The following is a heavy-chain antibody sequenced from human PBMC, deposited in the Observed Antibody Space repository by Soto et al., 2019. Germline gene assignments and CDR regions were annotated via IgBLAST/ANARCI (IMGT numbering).Heavy chain of an antibody. D-gene: IGHD6-19*01. V-gene: IGHV4-59*01. CDR3: CAVAGTPSYYYMDV. CDR2: IYYSGST. CDR1: GGSISSYY. J-gene: IGHJ6*03. Sequence: SETLSLTCTVSGGSISSYYWSWIRQPPGKGLEWIGYIYYSGSTNYNPSLKSRVTISVDTSKNQFSLKLSSVTAADTAVYYCCAVAGTPSYYYMDVWSKGTTVTVSS.